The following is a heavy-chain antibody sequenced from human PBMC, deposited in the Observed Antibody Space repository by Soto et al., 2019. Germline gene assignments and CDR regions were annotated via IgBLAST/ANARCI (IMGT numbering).Heavy chain of an antibody. CDR2: ISAYNGNT. Sequence: ASVKVSCKASGYTSTSYGISWVRQAPGQGLEWMGWISAYNGNTNYAQKLQGRVTMTTDTSTSTAYMELRSLRSDDTAVYYCARVSVQTFYYYYYGMDVWGQGTTVTVSS. J-gene: IGHJ6*02. V-gene: IGHV1-18*01. CDR1: GYTSTSYG. D-gene: IGHD3-16*01. CDR3: ARVSVQTFYYYYYGMDV.